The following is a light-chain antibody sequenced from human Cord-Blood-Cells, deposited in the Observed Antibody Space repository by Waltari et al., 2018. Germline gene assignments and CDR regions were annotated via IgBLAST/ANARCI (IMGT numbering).Light chain of an antibody. J-gene: IGKJ2*03. Sequence: DIQMTQSPSSLSASVGDRVTITCRASQSISSYLNWYQQKPGKAPKLLIYAASTLQSGVPSSSSGSGSSTDVSLSISSLQPEDSATYYSQESYSTPLYRFDQRSKLEIK. CDR3: QESYSTPLYR. V-gene: IGKV1-39*01. CDR2: AAS. CDR1: QSISSY.